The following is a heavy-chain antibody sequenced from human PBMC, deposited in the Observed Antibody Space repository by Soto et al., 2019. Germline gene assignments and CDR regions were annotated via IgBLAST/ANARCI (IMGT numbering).Heavy chain of an antibody. CDR3: GRPWLEREAGGLVWFDS. D-gene: IGHD2-15*01. CDR2: IYYRGIT. J-gene: IGHJ5*01. Sequence: SETLSLTCIVSGGSISGSSFDWGWIRQPPGRGLEWIGTIYYRGITYYNPSLKSRATISEDSSRNQFSLNLSSMTAADTGVYCCGRPWLEREAGGLVWFDSWGQGTLVTVS. CDR1: GGSISGSSFD. V-gene: IGHV4-39*01.